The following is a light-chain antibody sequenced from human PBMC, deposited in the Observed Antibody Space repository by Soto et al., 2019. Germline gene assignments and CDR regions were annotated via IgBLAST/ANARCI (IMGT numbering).Light chain of an antibody. CDR1: QSISSY. J-gene: IGKJ4*01. Sequence: DIQMTQSPSSLSASVGDRVTITCRASQSISSYLNWYQQKPGKAPKLLIYAASSLQSGVPSRFRGIGSGTEFTLTISSLQPEDFATYYCQQSYSTPPLTFGGGTKVEIK. V-gene: IGKV1-39*01. CDR2: AAS. CDR3: QQSYSTPPLT.